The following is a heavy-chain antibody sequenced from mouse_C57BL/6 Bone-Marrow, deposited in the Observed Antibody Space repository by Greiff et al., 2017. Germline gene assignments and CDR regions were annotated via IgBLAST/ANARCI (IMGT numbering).Heavy chain of an antibody. CDR1: GFTFSDYG. V-gene: IGHV5-17*01. J-gene: IGHJ4*01. Sequence: EVKLMESGGGLVKPGGSLKLSCAASGFTFSDYGMHWVRQAPEKGLEWVAYISSGSSTIYYADTVKGRFTISRDNAKNTLFLQMTSLRSEDTAMYYCARPRLRGNAMDYWGQGTSVTVSS. D-gene: IGHD3-3*01. CDR3: ARPRLRGNAMDY. CDR2: ISSGSSTI.